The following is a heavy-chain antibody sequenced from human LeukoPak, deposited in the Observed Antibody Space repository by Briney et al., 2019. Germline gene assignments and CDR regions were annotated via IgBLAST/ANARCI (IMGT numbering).Heavy chain of an antibody. CDR2: ISSSSSYI. D-gene: IGHD2-2*01. Sequence: GGSLRLSCAASGFTFSSCSMKWVRQAPGKGLEWVSSISSSSSYIYYADSVKGRFTISRDNARNSLYLQMNSLRAEDTAVYYCARDEGGAQYQLLSHAFDIWGQGTMVTVSS. CDR3: ARDEGGAQYQLLSHAFDI. V-gene: IGHV3-21*01. J-gene: IGHJ3*02. CDR1: GFTFSSCS.